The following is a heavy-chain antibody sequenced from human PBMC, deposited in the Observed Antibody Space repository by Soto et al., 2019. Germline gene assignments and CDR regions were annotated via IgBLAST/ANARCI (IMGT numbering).Heavy chain of an antibody. CDR3: ASGNTVTGYNYEGLDV. CDR1: GYTFTTYG. CDR2: ISVYNGNT. J-gene: IGHJ6*02. V-gene: IGHV1-18*01. D-gene: IGHD4-17*01. Sequence: QAELEQSGAEVKKPGASVKVSCKASGYTFTTYGITWVRQAPGLGLEWLGRISVYNGNTDYAQKFQGRVTMTTDTPTNTADMELRSPGSDDTAMYYCASGNTVTGYNYEGLDVWGQGTTVTVSS.